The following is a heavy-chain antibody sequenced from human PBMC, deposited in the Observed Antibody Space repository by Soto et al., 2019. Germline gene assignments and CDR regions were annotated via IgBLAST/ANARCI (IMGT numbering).Heavy chain of an antibody. CDR2: IKQDGSEK. CDR1: GFTFSSYW. D-gene: IGHD6-6*01. V-gene: IGHV3-7*01. J-gene: IGHJ6*02. Sequence: GGSLRLSCAASGFTFSSYWMSWVRQAPGKGLEWVANIKQDGSEKYYVDSVKGRFTISRDNAKNSLYLQMNSLRAEDTAVYYCARDQVPPTYSSSSGDYYYYGMDVWGQGTTVTVSS. CDR3: ARDQVPPTYSSSSGDYYYYGMDV.